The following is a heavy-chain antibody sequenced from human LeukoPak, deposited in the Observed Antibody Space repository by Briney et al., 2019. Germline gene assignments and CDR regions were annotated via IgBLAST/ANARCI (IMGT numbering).Heavy chain of an antibody. CDR3: ARGRRSRLRYFDWLTYAFDI. D-gene: IGHD3-9*01. V-gene: IGHV4-34*01. CDR2: INHSGST. CDR1: GGSFSGYY. Sequence: KPSETLSLTCAVYGGSFSGYYWSWIRQPPGKGLEWIGEINHSGSTNYNPSLKSRVTISVDTSKNQFSLKLSSVTAADTAVYYCARGRRSRLRYFDWLTYAFDIWGQGTMVTVSS. J-gene: IGHJ3*02.